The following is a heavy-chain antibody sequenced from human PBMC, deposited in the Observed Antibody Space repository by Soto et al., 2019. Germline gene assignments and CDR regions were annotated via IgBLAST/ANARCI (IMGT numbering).Heavy chain of an antibody. J-gene: IGHJ3*02. CDR1: GFTFSIYA. CDR2: LNAGGDNT. D-gene: IGHD4-17*01. CDR3: AHPRGYGVFDAYDI. V-gene: IGHV3-23*01. Sequence: GGSLRLSCVASGFTFSIYAMSWVRQAPGKGLEWVSALNAGGDNTYYADSVKGRFTISRDNSMSALYLQMNSLRIEDTAVYYCAHPRGYGVFDAYDIWGQGTTVTVSS.